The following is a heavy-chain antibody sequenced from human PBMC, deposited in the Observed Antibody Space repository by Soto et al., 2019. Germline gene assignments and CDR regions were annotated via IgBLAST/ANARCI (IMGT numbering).Heavy chain of an antibody. Sequence: EVQLVESGGGLIQPGGSLRLSCAASGFTVSSNYMSWVRQAPGKGLEWVSVIYSGGSTYYADSVKGRFTISRDNSKNTLYLQMNRLRAEDAAVYYCARYHTMIVPFACWGQGTLVTVSS. D-gene: IGHD3-22*01. J-gene: IGHJ4*02. CDR3: ARYHTMIVPFAC. CDR1: GFTVSSNY. V-gene: IGHV3-53*01. CDR2: IYSGGST.